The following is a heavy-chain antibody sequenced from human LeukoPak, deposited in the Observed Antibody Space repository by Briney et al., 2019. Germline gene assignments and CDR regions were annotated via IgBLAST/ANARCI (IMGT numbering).Heavy chain of an antibody. CDR2: IYPGDSDT. Sequence: GESLKISCKGSGYSFTSYWIGWVRQTPGKGLEWMGIIYPGDSDTRYSPSFQGQVTISADKSISTAYLQWSSLKASDTAMYYCARPYCSGGSCPEYFQHWGQGTLVTVSS. CDR1: GYSFTSYW. CDR3: ARPYCSGGSCPEYFQH. D-gene: IGHD2-15*01. V-gene: IGHV5-51*01. J-gene: IGHJ1*01.